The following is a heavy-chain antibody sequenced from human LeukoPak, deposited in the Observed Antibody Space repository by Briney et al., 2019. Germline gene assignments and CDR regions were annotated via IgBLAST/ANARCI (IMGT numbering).Heavy chain of an antibody. CDR1: GYTFTSYG. CDR2: ISAYNGNT. D-gene: IGHD4-17*01. CDR3: ARGDYGDSIYGMDV. Sequence: ASVKVSCKASGYTFTSYGISWVRQAPGEGLEWMGWISAYNGNTNYAQKLQGRVTMTTDTSTSTAYMELRSLRSDDTAVYYCARGDYGDSIYGMDVWGQGTTVTVSS. V-gene: IGHV1-18*01. J-gene: IGHJ6*02.